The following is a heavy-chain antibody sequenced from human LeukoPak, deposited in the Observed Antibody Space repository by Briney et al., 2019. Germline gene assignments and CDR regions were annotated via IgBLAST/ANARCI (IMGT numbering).Heavy chain of an antibody. D-gene: IGHD1-1*01. J-gene: IGHJ5*02. CDR1: GGSISSYY. CDR2: IYYSGST. V-gene: IGHV4-39*07. CDR3: ATLTTPGWFNP. Sequence: SETLSLTCTVSGGSISSYYWGWIRQPPGKGLEWIGNIYYSGSTYYNPSLKSRVTISVDTSKDQFSLKLSSVTAADTAVYYCATLTTPGWFNPWGQGTLVTVSS.